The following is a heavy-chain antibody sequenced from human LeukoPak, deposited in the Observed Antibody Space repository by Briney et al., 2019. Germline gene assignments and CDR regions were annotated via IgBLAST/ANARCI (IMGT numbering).Heavy chain of an antibody. CDR1: GFTFSSYW. Sequence: GGSLRLSCAASGFTFSSYWMSWVRQAPGKGLEWVANIKQDGSEKYYVDSVKGRFTISRDNAKNSLYLQMNSLRAEDTAVYYCAKLPWQLPRLGRGTLGDYWGQGTLVTVSS. V-gene: IGHV3-7*01. CDR2: IKQDGSEK. CDR3: AKLPWQLPRLGRGTLGDY. D-gene: IGHD2-15*01. J-gene: IGHJ4*02.